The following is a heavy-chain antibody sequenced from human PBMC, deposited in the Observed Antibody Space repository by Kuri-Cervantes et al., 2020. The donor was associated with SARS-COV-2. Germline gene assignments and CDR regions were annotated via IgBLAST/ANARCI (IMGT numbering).Heavy chain of an antibody. CDR1: GGSISSYY. D-gene: IGHD3-3*01. V-gene: IGHV4-4*07. Sequence: SETLSLTCTVSGGSISSYYWSWIRQPAGKGLEWIGRIYTSGSTNYNPSLKSRVTMSVDTSKNQFSLKLSSATAADTAVYYCARLVPYYDFWSGSYYFDYWGQGTLVTVSS. CDR3: ARLVPYYDFWSGSYYFDY. J-gene: IGHJ4*02. CDR2: IYTSGST.